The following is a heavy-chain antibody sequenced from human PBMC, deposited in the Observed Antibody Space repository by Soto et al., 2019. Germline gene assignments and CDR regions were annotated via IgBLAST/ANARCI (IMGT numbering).Heavy chain of an antibody. CDR1: GFTFGNYS. D-gene: IGHD2-21*02. Sequence: PGGSLRLSCAASGFTFGNYSMHWVRQAPGKGLEWVSSIGSRGDTYYADSVKGRLTISREYAKNSLSLQMNSLRAEDTAVYYCAREETAWPLAYGLDVWGQGTTVTVSS. CDR2: IGSRGDT. V-gene: IGHV3-21*01. J-gene: IGHJ6*02. CDR3: AREETAWPLAYGLDV.